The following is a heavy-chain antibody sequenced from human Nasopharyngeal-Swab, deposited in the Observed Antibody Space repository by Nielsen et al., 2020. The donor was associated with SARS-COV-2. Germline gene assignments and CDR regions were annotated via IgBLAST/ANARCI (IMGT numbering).Heavy chain of an antibody. CDR1: GYTFTGYY. D-gene: IGHD2-2*01. V-gene: IGHV1-2*02. J-gene: IGHJ3*02. CDR2: INPNSGGT. CDR3: ARVRIPLTIDAFDI. Sequence: ASVKVSCKASGYTFTGYYMHWVRQAPGQGLEWMGWINPNSGGTNYAQKFQGRVTMTRDTSISTAYMELSRLRSDDTAVYYCARVRIPLTIDAFDIWGQGTMVTVSS.